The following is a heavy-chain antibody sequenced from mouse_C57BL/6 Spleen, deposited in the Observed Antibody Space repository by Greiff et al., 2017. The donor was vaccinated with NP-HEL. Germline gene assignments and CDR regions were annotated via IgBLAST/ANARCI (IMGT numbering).Heavy chain of an antibody. D-gene: IGHD3-2*02. J-gene: IGHJ2*01. V-gene: IGHV1-63*01. CDR1: GYTFTNYW. CDR3: ARGSGYGYFDY. CDR2: IYPGGGYT. Sequence: QVQLQQSGAELVRPGTSVKMSCKASGYTFTNYWIGWAKQRPGHGLEWIGDIYPGGGYTNYNEKFKGKATLTSDKSSSTAYMQFSSLTSEDSAISYCARGSGYGYFDYWGQGTTLTVSS.